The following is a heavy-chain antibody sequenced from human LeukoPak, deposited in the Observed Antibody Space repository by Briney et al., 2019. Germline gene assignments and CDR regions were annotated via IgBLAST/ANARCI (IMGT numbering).Heavy chain of an antibody. CDR2: ISSSSSSI. Sequence: PGGSLRLSCAASTFTFSSYNMNWVRQAPGQGLEWVSYISSSSSSIYYADSVKGRFTISRDNAKNSLYLQMNSLRAEDTAVYYCAREHHYDSSGCDYWGQGTLVTVSS. J-gene: IGHJ4*02. CDR3: AREHHYDSSGCDY. V-gene: IGHV3-48*01. CDR1: TFTFSSYN. D-gene: IGHD3-22*01.